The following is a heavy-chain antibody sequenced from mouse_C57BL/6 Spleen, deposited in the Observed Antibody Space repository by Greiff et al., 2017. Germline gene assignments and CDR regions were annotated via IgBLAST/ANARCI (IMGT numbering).Heavy chain of an antibody. CDR3: ARGGYGNHWYFDV. J-gene: IGHJ1*03. V-gene: IGHV1-61*01. Sequence: QVQLQQPGAELVRPGSSVKLSCQASGYTFTSYWMDWVKQRPGQGLEWIGNIYPSDSETHYNQKFKDKATLTVDKSSSTAYMQLSSLTSEDSAVYYCARGGYGNHWYFDVWGTGTTVTVSS. CDR2: IYPSDSET. CDR1: GYTFTSYW. D-gene: IGHD2-10*02.